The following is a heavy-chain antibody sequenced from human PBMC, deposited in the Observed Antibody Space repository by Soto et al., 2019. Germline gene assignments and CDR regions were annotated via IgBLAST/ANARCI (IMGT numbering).Heavy chain of an antibody. CDR1: GFTVSSNY. CDR2: IYSGGST. D-gene: IGHD4-17*01. J-gene: IGHJ4*02. V-gene: IGHV3-66*01. CDR3: AGDYYGDYYFDY. Sequence: GGSLRLSCAASGFTVSSNYMSWVRQAPGKGLEWVSVIYSGGSTYYADSVKGRFTISRDNSKNTLYLQMNSLRAEDTAVYYCAGDYYGDYYFDYWGQGTLVTVSS.